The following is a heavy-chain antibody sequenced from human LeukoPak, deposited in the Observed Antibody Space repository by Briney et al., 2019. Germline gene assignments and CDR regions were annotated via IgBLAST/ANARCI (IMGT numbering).Heavy chain of an antibody. CDR2: ISYDGSNK. J-gene: IGHJ4*02. V-gene: IGHV3-30*04. CDR3: ARSDRCSGGSCPLDY. Sequence: PGGSLRLSCAASGFTFSSYAMHWVRQAPGKGLEWVAVISYDGSNKYYADSVKGRFTISRDNSKNTLYLQMNSLRAEDTAVYYCARSDRCSGGSCPLDYWGQGTLVTVSS. D-gene: IGHD2-15*01. CDR1: GFTFSSYA.